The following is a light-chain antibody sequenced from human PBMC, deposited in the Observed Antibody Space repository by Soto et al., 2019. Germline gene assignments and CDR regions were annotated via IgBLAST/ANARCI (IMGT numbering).Light chain of an antibody. CDR3: ALYMGSGIWV. Sequence: QAVVTQEPSFSVSPGRTVTLTCGLRSVSVSTSYYPSWYQQTPGQAPRTLIYSTNTRSSGVPDRFSGSILGNKAALTIAGAQADDEADYYCALYMGSGIWVFGGGTKLTVL. J-gene: IGLJ3*02. V-gene: IGLV8-61*01. CDR2: STN. CDR1: SVSVSTSYY.